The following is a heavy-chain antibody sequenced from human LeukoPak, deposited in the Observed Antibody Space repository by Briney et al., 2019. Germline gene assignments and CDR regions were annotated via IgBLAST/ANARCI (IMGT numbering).Heavy chain of an antibody. J-gene: IGHJ6*03. V-gene: IGHV4-30-4*08. Sequence: PSETLSLTCTVSGGSISSGDYYWSWIRQPPGKGLEWIGYIYYSGSTYYNPSLKSRVTISVDTSKNQFSLKLSSVTAADTAVYYCARVGDYGSGESKIHMDVWGKGTTVTVSS. CDR3: ARVGDYGSGESKIHMDV. CDR2: IYYSGST. CDR1: GGSISSGDYY. D-gene: IGHD3-10*01.